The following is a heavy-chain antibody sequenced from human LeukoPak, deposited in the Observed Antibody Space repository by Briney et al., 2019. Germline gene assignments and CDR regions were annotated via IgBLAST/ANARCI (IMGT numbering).Heavy chain of an antibody. V-gene: IGHV4-38-2*01. CDR2: IHHSGTT. J-gene: IGHJ5*02. Sequence: SETLSLTCAVSNYPISSGYYWGWIRQPPGKGLEWIGSIHHSGTTSYNPSLKSRVTILIDTSGNQFSLKLTSVTAADTAVYYCLGSDISGIDPWGQGTLVTVSS. D-gene: IGHD3-22*01. CDR1: NYPISSGYY. CDR3: LGSDISGIDP.